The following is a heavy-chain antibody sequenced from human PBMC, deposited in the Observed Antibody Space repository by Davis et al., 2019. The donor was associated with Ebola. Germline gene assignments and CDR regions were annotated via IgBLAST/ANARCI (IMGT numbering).Heavy chain of an antibody. V-gene: IGHV1-2*06. D-gene: IGHD3-10*01. CDR3: ARGGGSTQSGIDS. Sequence: ASVKVSCKASGYTFTDYNIHWMRQAPGQGLEWLGRVILKSGATNYAQKFQGRATMTRDTSISTVYMELSSLRYDDTAVYYCARGGGSTQSGIDSWGQGTLVTVSS. CDR1: GYTFTDYN. J-gene: IGHJ4*02. CDR2: VILKSGAT.